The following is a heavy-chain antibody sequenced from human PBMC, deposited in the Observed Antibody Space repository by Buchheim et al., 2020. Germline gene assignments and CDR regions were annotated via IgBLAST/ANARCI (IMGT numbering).Heavy chain of an antibody. J-gene: IGHJ6*02. D-gene: IGHD6-19*01. CDR2: MNPNSGNT. CDR3: ARGEGDSSGWDHYYYYGMDV. V-gene: IGHV1-8*01. CDR1: GYTFTSYD. Sequence: QVQLVQSGAEVKKPGASVKVSCKASGYTFTSYDIHWVRQATGQGLEWMGWMNPNSGNTGYAQKFQGRVTITRNTSISTAYMELRSLRAEETAVYYCARGEGDSSGWDHYYYYGMDVWGQGTT.